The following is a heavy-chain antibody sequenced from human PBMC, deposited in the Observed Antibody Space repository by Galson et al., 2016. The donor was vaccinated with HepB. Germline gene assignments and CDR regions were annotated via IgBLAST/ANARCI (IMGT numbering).Heavy chain of an antibody. CDR2: IKQDGSEK. Sequence: SLRLSCAASGFSFNTHWMSWVRQTPGKGLEWVANIKQDGSEKYYVDSTGGRFTISRDNAKSSLYLQMNSLRADDTAVYYCVSQVYGDFGTWGQGTLVTVSS. D-gene: IGHD4-17*01. CDR3: VSQVYGDFGT. J-gene: IGHJ5*02. CDR1: GFSFNTHW. V-gene: IGHV3-7*01.